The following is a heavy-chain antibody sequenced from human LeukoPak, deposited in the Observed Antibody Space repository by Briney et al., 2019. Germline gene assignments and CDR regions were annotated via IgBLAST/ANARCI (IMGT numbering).Heavy chain of an antibody. CDR2: ISGSGGST. J-gene: IGHJ4*02. D-gene: IGHD2-15*01. V-gene: IGHV3-23*01. CDR1: GFTFSSYG. Sequence: GGSLRLSCAVSGFTFSSYGMSWVRQAPGKGLEWVSDISGSGGSTYYADSVKGRFTISRENSKNTLYLQMNSLRAEDTAVYYCARDRESYCSGGRCSNFDYWAQGTLVTVS. CDR3: ARDRESYCSGGRCSNFDY.